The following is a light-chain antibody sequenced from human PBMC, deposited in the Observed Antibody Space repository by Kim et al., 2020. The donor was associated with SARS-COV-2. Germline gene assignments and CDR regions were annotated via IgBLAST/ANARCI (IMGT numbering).Light chain of an antibody. Sequence: TLSSSVGDRVTITCRASQSISIWLAWYQQKPGKAPKLLIYKASSLESGVPSRFSGSGSGTEFTLTISSLQPDDFATYYCQQSGRTFGQGTKVDIK. CDR3: QQSGRT. CDR2: KAS. J-gene: IGKJ1*01. V-gene: IGKV1-5*03. CDR1: QSISIW.